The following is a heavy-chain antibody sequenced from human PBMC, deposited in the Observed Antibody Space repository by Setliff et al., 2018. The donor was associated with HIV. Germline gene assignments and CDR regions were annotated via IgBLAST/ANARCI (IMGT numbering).Heavy chain of an antibody. CDR1: GGSISSGSYY. J-gene: IGHJ6*03. CDR2: IYYSGST. D-gene: IGHD3-3*01. CDR3: ARHYELETYMDV. V-gene: IGHV4-39*01. Sequence: PSETLSLTCSVSGGSISSGSYYWSWIRQPAGKGLEWIGSIYYSGSTYYNPSLKSRVTISVDTSKNQFSLKLRSVTAADTAVYYCARHYELETYMDVWGKGTTVTVSS.